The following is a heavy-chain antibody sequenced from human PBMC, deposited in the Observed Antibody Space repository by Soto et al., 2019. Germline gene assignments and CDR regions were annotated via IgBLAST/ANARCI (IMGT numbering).Heavy chain of an antibody. CDR3: ARDLAWKRGKVGRYYYGMDV. V-gene: IGHV3-11*04. Sequence: QVQLVESGGDLVKPGGSLRLSCAASGFTFSDYYMSWIRQAPGKGLEWVSSITSSGSTTYYTDSVKGRFTISRDNTKNSLYLQMDSLRVEDTAVYYCARDLAWKRGKVGRYYYGMDVWGQGTTVTVSS. D-gene: IGHD1-1*01. CDR2: ITSSGSTT. CDR1: GFTFSDYY. J-gene: IGHJ6*02.